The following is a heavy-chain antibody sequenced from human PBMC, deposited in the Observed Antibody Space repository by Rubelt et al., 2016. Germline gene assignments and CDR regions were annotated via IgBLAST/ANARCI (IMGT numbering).Heavy chain of an antibody. D-gene: IGHD3-10*01. J-gene: IGHJ4*02. CDR2: INPSGSS. V-gene: IGHV4-38-2*02. CDR1: GYSIRSGYY. CDR3: ARGYGSWSYWNY. Sequence: QVQLQESGPGLVKPSETLSLTCTVSGYSIRSGYYWSWIRQPPGKGLEWIGEINPSGSSNYNPSLRSRVTISVDTSKSQFSLKLSSVTAADTAVYYCARGYGSWSYWNYWGQGTLVSVSS.